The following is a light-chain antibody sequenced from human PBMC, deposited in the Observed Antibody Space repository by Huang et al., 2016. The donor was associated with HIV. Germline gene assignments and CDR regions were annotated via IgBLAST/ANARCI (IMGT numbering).Light chain of an antibody. CDR3: QQYNNWPLT. J-gene: IGKJ1*01. CDR2: GAS. V-gene: IGKV3-15*01. Sequence: EIVMTHSPATLSVSPGERATLSCRASQIVSSNVAWYQQKPGQAPIRLIYGASTRATCIPARFSGSGSVTEFTLTISSLQSEDFAVYYCQQYNNWPLTFGQGTKVEIK. CDR1: QIVSSN.